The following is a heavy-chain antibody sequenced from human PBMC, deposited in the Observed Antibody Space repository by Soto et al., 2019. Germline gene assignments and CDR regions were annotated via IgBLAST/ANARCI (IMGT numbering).Heavy chain of an antibody. CDR2: IYYSGST. CDR3: ARDRVAFWSGYSLIGTPYNAFDI. Sequence: QVQLQESGPGLVKPSETLSLTCTVSGGSISSYYWSWIRQPPGKGLEWIGYIYYSGSTNYNPSLKSRVTTSVDTSKNQFSLKLSSVTAADTAVYYCARDRVAFWSGYSLIGTPYNAFDIWGQGTMVTVSS. J-gene: IGHJ3*02. V-gene: IGHV4-59*01. CDR1: GGSISSYY. D-gene: IGHD3-3*01.